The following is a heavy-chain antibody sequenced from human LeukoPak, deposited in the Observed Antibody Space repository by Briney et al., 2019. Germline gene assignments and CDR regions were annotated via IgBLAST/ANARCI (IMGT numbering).Heavy chain of an antibody. CDR1: GFSFSNYE. J-gene: IGHJ4*02. CDR2: INNGGGTI. CDR3: ASEAVLVAAGIDC. V-gene: IGHV3-48*03. Sequence: PGGSLRVSCAASGFSFSNYEMNWVRQSPGKGLEWVSYINNGGGTIWYADSVKGRFTISRDNTKNSLYLQMNSLRAEDTAMYYCASEAVLVAAGIDCWGQGTLVTVSS. D-gene: IGHD3-3*02.